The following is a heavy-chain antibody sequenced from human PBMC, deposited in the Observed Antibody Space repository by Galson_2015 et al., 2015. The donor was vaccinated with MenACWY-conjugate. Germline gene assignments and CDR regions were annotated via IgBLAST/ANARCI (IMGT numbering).Heavy chain of an antibody. J-gene: IGHJ5*02. CDR2: IYSSGTT. CDR1: TGSISGYY. V-gene: IGHV4-59*01. Sequence: LSLTCTVSTGSISGYYWNWIRQSPGKGLEWIGYIYSSGTTKYNPSLKDRITISVDTSKNQFSLKLSSATAADTAVYYCARDGRPHDYGDGNWFHPWGQGTLVTVSS. D-gene: IGHD4-17*01. CDR3: ARDGRPHDYGDGNWFHP.